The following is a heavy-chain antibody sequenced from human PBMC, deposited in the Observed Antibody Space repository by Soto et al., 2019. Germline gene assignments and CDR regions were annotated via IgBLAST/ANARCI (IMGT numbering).Heavy chain of an antibody. Sequence: QVQLVQSGAEVKKPGSSVKVSCKVSGGPFSSYTLSWVRQAPGQGPEWMGEIIPLFGTTNYVQGFQGRLTIAADVSTNTAYRELSSRRSDDTALYYCVRVSIAASGFDSWGQGPLVTVS. CDR3: VRVSIAASGFDS. D-gene: IGHD6-13*01. J-gene: IGHJ4*02. CDR2: IIPLFGTT. CDR1: GGPFSSYT. V-gene: IGHV1-69*12.